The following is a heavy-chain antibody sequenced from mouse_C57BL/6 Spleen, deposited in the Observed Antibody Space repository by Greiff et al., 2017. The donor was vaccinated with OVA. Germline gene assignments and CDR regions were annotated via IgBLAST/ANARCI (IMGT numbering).Heavy chain of an antibody. V-gene: IGHV1-4*01. J-gene: IGHJ4*01. CDR1: GYTFTSYT. Sequence: QVQLKESGAELARPGASVKMSCKASGYTFTSYTMHWVKQRPGQGLEWIGYINPSSGYTKYNQKFKDKATLTADKSSSTAYMQLSSLTSEDSAVYYCARSGDYDDAMDYWGQGTSGTVSS. CDR2: INPSSGYT. CDR3: ARSGDYDDAMDY. D-gene: IGHD2-4*01.